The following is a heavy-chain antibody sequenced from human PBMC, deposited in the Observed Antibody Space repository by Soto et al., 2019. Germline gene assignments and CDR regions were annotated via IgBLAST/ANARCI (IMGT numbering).Heavy chain of an antibody. J-gene: IGHJ6*02. Sequence: RGESLKISCKGSGYSFTSYWISWVRQMPGKGLEWMGRIDPSDSYTNYSPSFQGHVTISADKSISTAYLQWSSLKASDTAMYYCASTYCSSTSCYMSYYGMDVWGQGTTVTVSS. V-gene: IGHV5-10-1*01. D-gene: IGHD2-2*02. CDR1: GYSFTSYW. CDR2: IDPSDSYT. CDR3: ASTYCSSTSCYMSYYGMDV.